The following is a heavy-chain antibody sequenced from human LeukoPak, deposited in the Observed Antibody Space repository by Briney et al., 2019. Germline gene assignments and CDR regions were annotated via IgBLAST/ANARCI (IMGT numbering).Heavy chain of an antibody. CDR3: ARDRVTEWNPSNWFDP. CDR1: GYTFTGYY. J-gene: IGHJ5*02. V-gene: IGHV1-2*02. D-gene: IGHD1-1*01. CDR2: INPNSGGT. Sequence: ASVKVSFKASGYTFTGYYMHWVRQAPGQGLEWMGWINPNSGGTNYAQKFQGRVTMTRHTSISTAYMELSRLRSDDSAVYYCARDRVTEWNPSNWFDPWGEGTLVTVSS.